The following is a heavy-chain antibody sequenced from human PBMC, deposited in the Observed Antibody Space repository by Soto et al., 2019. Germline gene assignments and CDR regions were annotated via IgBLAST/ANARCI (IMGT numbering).Heavy chain of an antibody. D-gene: IGHD1-7*01. Sequence: QVQLVQSGAEVKKPGSSVKVSCKASGGTFSSYAISWVRQAPGQGLEWMGGIIPIFGTANYAQKFQGRVTITADESTSTAHIEVSRLRSEDNAVDYWAANWNYAGGDYWGQGTLVTVSS. CDR1: GGTFSSYA. CDR2: IIPIFGTA. V-gene: IGHV1-69*12. CDR3: AANWNYAGGDY. J-gene: IGHJ4*02.